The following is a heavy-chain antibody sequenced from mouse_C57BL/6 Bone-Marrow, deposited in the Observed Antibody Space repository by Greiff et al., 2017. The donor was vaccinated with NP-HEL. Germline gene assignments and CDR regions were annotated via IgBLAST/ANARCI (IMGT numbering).Heavy chain of an antibody. CDR3: AIGSCGSSDDY. CDR2: IHPSDSDT. D-gene: IGHD1-1*01. V-gene: IGHV1-74*01. Sequence: VKLQQPGAELVKPGASVKVSCKASGYTFTSYWMHWVKQRPGQGLEWIGRIHPSDSDTNYNQKFKGKATLTVDKSSSTAYMQLSSLTSEDSAVYYCAIGSCGSSDDYWGQGTTLTVSS. J-gene: IGHJ2*01. CDR1: GYTFTSYW.